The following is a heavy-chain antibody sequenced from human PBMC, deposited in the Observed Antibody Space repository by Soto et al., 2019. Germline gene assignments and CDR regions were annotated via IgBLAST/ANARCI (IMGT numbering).Heavy chain of an antibody. CDR2: IWFDGSTT. CDR3: AKNHNYYDRSGHYYGDGGFDY. Sequence: QVHLAESGGGVVQPGRSLRLSCAASGFTFNNFGMHWVRQAPGKGLECLAVIWFDGSTTYYADAVKGRCTISRDNSKNTLYLEINSLRADDTAVYYCAKNHNYYDRSGHYYGDGGFDYWGQGTRVTVSS. V-gene: IGHV3-33*03. CDR1: GFTFNNFG. J-gene: IGHJ4*02. D-gene: IGHD3-22*01.